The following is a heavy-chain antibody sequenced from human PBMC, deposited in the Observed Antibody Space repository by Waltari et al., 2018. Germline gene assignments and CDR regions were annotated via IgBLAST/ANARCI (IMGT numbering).Heavy chain of an antibody. J-gene: IGHJ4*02. V-gene: IGHV3-23*01. CDR3: AKAFRGYSGSYFDI. CDR2: LSGSGATT. Sequence: QLLESGGGLVQPGGSLRLSCAASGFSFGGFAMHWVRQAPGKGLEWGSGLSGSGATTYYADSVRGRFTVSRDNSRNTVDLQMNSLRAEDTAVYYCAKAFRGYSGSYFDIWGRGTLVAVS. CDR1: GFSFGGFA. D-gene: IGHD5-12*01.